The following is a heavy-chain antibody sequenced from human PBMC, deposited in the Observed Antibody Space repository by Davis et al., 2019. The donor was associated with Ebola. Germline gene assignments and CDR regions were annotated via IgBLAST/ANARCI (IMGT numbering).Heavy chain of an antibody. CDR2: INPSGGST. D-gene: IGHD3-9*01. CDR3: ASATTRYFDWLSPIDY. V-gene: IGHV1-46*01. CDR1: GYTFTSYY. Sequence: ASVKVSCKASGYTFTSYYMHWVRQAPGQGLEWMGIINPSGGSTSYAQKFQGRVTMTRDTSTSTVYMELSSLRSEDTAVYYCASATTRYFDWLSPIDYWGQGTLVTVSS. J-gene: IGHJ4*02.